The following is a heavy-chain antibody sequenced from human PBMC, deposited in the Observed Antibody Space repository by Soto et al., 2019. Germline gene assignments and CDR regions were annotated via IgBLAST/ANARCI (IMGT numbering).Heavy chain of an antibody. CDR2: IYYSGST. CDR3: ARELTDYYGSGSYIDN. Sequence: SETLSLTCTVSGGSISSYYWSWIRQPPGKGLEWIGYIYYSGSTNYNPSLKSRVTISVDTSKNQFSLKLSSVTAADTAVYYCARELTDYYGSGSYIDNWGQGTLVTVSS. D-gene: IGHD3-10*01. V-gene: IGHV4-59*01. CDR1: GGSISSYY. J-gene: IGHJ4*02.